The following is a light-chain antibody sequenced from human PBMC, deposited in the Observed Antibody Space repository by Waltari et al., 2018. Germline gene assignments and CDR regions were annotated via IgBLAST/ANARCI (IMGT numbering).Light chain of an antibody. CDR2: EVS. Sequence: QSALNQPASVSGSPGQSITISCTGTSSDVGCYNLVSWYQQHPGKAPKLMTYEVSKRPPGVSNRFSGSKSGNTASLTISGLQAEDEADYYSCSYAGSSVVFGGGTKLTVL. V-gene: IGLV2-23*02. CDR3: CSYAGSSVV. CDR1: SSDVGCYNL. J-gene: IGLJ2*01.